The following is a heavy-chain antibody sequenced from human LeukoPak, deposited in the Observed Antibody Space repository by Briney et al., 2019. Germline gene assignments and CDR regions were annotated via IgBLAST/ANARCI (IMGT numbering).Heavy chain of an antibody. Sequence: GGSLRLSCAASGFTFSSFGMHWVRQAPGKGLQWVAVIWHDGSNKYYADSVKGRFTISRDNSENTLYLQMNSLRAEDTAVYYCARAVGPFDYWGQGTLVTVSS. CDR3: ARAVGPFDY. CDR2: IWHDGSNK. V-gene: IGHV3-33*08. J-gene: IGHJ4*02. CDR1: GFTFSSFG.